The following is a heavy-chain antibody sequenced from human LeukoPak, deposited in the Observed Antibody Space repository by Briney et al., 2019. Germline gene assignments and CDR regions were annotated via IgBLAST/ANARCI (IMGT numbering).Heavy chain of an antibody. CDR1: GFTFSSYS. Sequence: PGGSLRLSCAASGFTFSSYSMNWVRQAPGKGLEWVSYISSSGSTIYYADSVKGRFTISRDNAKNSLYLQMNSLRAEDTAVYYCARDWGFGSYGGSPDYWGQGTLVTVSS. D-gene: IGHD4-23*01. V-gene: IGHV3-48*04. J-gene: IGHJ4*02. CDR3: ARDWGFGSYGGSPDY. CDR2: ISSSGSTI.